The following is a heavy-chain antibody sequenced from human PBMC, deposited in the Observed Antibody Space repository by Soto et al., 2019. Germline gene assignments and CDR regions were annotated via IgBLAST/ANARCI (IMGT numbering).Heavy chain of an antibody. J-gene: IGHJ4*02. V-gene: IGHV5-51*01. CDR3: IISNTLYSGFES. CDR2: VYPGDPDT. D-gene: IGHD3-16*01. CDR1: GYRFATYW. Sequence: GESLKISCKGSGYRFATYWIGWVRQMPGTGKGLEWMGIVYPGDPDTRYRPSFQGQVTISADKSISTAYLQWNSLKASDTGIYYCIISNTLYSGFESWGQGTLVTVSS.